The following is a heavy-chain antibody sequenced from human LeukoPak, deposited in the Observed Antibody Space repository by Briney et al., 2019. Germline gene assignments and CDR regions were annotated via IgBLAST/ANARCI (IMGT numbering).Heavy chain of an antibody. CDR3: AREPHHYYDSSGYYFDY. CDR1: GGSVSSGSYY. D-gene: IGHD3-22*01. V-gene: IGHV4-61*01. CDR2: IYYSGST. J-gene: IGHJ4*02. Sequence: PSETLSLTCTVSGGSVSSGSYYWSWIRQPPGKGLEWIGYIYYSGSTNYNPSLKSRVTISVDTSKNQFSLKLSSVTAADTAVYYCAREPHHYYDSSGYYFDYWGQGTLVTVSS.